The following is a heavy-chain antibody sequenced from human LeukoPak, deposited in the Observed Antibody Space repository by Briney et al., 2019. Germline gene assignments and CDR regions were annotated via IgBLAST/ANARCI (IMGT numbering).Heavy chain of an antibody. J-gene: IGHJ4*02. CDR3: ASGKTSGYELD. Sequence: KPSETLSLTCAVYGGSFSGHYWTWIRQPPGKGLEWIGEINHRGSTNYNASLKSRVTMSVDTSKNQFSLKLSSVTAADTAVYYCASGKTSGYELDWGQGTLVTVSS. V-gene: IGHV4-34*01. CDR2: INHRGST. D-gene: IGHD5-12*01. CDR1: GGSFSGHY.